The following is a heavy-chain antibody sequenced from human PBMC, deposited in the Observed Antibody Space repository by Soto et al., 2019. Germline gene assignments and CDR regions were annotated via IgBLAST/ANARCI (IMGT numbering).Heavy chain of an antibody. CDR1: GGSISSGGYY. CDR2: IYYSRST. J-gene: IGHJ4*02. Sequence: KASETLSLTCTVSGGSISSGGYYWSWIRQHPGKGLEWIGYIYYSRSTYYNPSLKRRVTISVDTSKNQFPLKLSSVTAADTAVYYCAGSSTSANYFDYWGQGTLVTVSS. V-gene: IGHV4-31*03. CDR3: AGSSTSANYFDY. D-gene: IGHD2-2*01.